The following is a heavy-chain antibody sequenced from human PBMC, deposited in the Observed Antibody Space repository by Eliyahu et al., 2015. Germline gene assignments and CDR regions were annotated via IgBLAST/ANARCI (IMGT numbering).Heavy chain of an antibody. CDR3: ARDHLRYCSGGSCSAFDY. CDR1: GFTFSSYG. Sequence: QVQLVESGGGVVQPGRSLRLSCAASGFTFSSYGMHWVRQAPGKGLEWVAVISYDGSNKYYADSVKGRFTISRDNSKNTLYLQMNSLRAEDTAVYYCARDHLRYCSGGSCSAFDYWGQGTLVTVSS. V-gene: IGHV3-30*03. CDR2: ISYDGSNK. D-gene: IGHD2-15*01. J-gene: IGHJ4*02.